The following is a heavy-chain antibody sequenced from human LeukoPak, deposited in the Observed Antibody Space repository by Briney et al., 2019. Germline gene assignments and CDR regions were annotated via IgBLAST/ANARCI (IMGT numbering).Heavy chain of an antibody. CDR3: ARRLYYYGSGSPRGWFDP. J-gene: IGHJ5*02. Sequence: SETLSLTCAVYGGSFSGYYWSWIRQPPGKGLEWIGEINQSGSTNYNPSLKSRVTISVDTSKNQFSLKLSSVTAADTAVYYCARRLYYYGSGSPRGWFDPWGQGTLVTVSS. D-gene: IGHD3-10*01. CDR1: GGSFSGYY. V-gene: IGHV4-34*01. CDR2: INQSGST.